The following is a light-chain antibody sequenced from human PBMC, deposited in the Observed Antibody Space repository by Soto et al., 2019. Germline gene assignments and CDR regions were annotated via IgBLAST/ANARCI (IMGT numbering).Light chain of an antibody. CDR3: LQDYGYPRT. J-gene: IGKJ1*01. Sequence: AIQMTQSPSSLSASVGDRVTITCRASQGIRNDLAWYQQKPGQAPKLLLYAASSLQGGVPSRFSGSGSGTDFTLTISSLQPVDFATYYCLQDYGYPRTFGQGTKVEIK. CDR1: QGIRND. V-gene: IGKV1-6*01. CDR2: AAS.